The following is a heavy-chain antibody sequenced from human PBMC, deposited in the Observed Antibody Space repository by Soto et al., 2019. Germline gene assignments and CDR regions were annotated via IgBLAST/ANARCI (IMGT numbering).Heavy chain of an antibody. CDR2: IRSKAYGGTT. D-gene: IGHD3-22*01. CDR3: TRAYYYDSSGYYRY. CDR1: GFTFGDYA. J-gene: IGHJ4*02. V-gene: IGHV3-49*03. Sequence: GGSLRLSCTASGFTFGDYAMSWFRQAPGKGLEWVGFIRSKAYGGTTEYAASVKGRFTISRDDSESIAYLQMNSLKTEDTAVYYCTRAYYYDSSGYYRYWGQGTLVTVSS.